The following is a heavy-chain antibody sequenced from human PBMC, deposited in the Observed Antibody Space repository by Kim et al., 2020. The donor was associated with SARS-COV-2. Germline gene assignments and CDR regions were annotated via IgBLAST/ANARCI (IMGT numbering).Heavy chain of an antibody. V-gene: IGHV3-23*01. D-gene: IGHD2-2*03. CDR1: GFSFNYYS. CDR2: ISGSCSGT. Sequence: GGSLRLSCAASGFSFNYYSMSWVRQAPGKGLQWVATISGSCSGTYYADSVKGRFTISRDNSKNTLYLQMNSLRAEDTAVYYCAKDPVESDGCCFDYWGQGSLVTVSS. J-gene: IGHJ4*02. CDR3: AKDPVESDGCCFDY.